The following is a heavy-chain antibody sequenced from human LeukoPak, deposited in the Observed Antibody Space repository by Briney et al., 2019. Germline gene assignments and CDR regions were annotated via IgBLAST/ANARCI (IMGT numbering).Heavy chain of an antibody. CDR1: GYTFTTYY. V-gene: IGHV1-46*01. CDR3: ARVLGAHRYGSIGH. J-gene: IGHJ4*02. D-gene: IGHD5-18*01. CDR2: INPSSGST. Sequence: AASVKVSCMACGYTFTTYYMHWVRQDPGQGLEWMGIINPSSGSTSYAQKFQGRVTMTRDTSTSTVYMELSSLRSEDTAIYYCARVLGAHRYGSIGHWGQGTLVTVSS.